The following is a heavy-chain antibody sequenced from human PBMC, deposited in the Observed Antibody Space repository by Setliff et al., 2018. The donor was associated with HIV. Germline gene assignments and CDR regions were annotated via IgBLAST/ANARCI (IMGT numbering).Heavy chain of an antibody. Sequence: TLSLTCSVSGDSISSGSYYWSWIRLPAGKGLEWIGQIHTTGSTNYNPSRKSRVTISMDTSKIQFSLNLNSVTATDTAVYYCAKRTFGSGRFDPWGQGTLVTVSS. CDR1: GDSISSGSYY. D-gene: IGHD3-16*01. J-gene: IGHJ5*02. V-gene: IGHV4-61*09. CDR2: IHTTGST. CDR3: AKRTFGSGRFDP.